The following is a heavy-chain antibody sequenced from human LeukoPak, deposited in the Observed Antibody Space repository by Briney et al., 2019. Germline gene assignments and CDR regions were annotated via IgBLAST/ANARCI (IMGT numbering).Heavy chain of an antibody. J-gene: IGHJ4*02. V-gene: IGHV3-30*04. CDR1: GFTFRNYA. CDR3: AKLFDSGTYNNFFHY. D-gene: IGHD3-10*01. Sequence: GGSLRLSCAASGFTFRNYAMHWVRQAPGKGLEWVAVISYDGANKHYADSVKGRFTISRDNSKDTLYLQMNSLRPEDTAIYYCAKLFDSGTYNNFFHYWGQGTLVTVSS. CDR2: ISYDGANK.